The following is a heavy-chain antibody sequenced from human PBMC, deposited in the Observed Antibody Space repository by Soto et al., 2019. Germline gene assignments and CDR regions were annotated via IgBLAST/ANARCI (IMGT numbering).Heavy chain of an antibody. CDR2: ISSSSSYI. J-gene: IGHJ4*02. Sequence: EVQLVESGGGLVKPGGSLRLSCAASGFTFSSYAMNWVRQAPGKGLEWVSSISSSSSYIYYADSVKGRFTISRDNAKNSLYLQMNSLRAEDTAVYSCARQPFCSGGSCSPFDYWGQGTLVTVSS. CDR3: ARQPFCSGGSCSPFDY. D-gene: IGHD2-15*01. V-gene: IGHV3-21*01. CDR1: GFTFSSYA.